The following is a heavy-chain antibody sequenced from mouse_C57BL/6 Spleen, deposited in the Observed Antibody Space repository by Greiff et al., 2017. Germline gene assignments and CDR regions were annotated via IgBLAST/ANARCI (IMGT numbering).Heavy chain of an antibody. CDR1: GYAFSSSW. CDR3: ARWNTRDY. J-gene: IGHJ2*01. CDR2: IYPGDGDT. Sequence: VQGVESGPELVKPGASVKISCKASGYAFSSSWMHWVKQRPGKGLEWIGRIYPGDGDTNYNGKFKGQATLTADKSSSTAYMQLSSLTSEDSAVYFCARWNTRDYWGQGTTLTVSS. V-gene: IGHV1-82*01. D-gene: IGHD5-2*01.